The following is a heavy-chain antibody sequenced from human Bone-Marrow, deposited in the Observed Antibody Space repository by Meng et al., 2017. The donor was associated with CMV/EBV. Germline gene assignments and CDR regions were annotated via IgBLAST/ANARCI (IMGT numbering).Heavy chain of an antibody. CDR1: GFNFRTYW. J-gene: IGHJ5*02. CDR2: IKQDGSEK. V-gene: IGHV3-7*01. CDR3: ARGSYDFWSGYRAGWFDP. D-gene: IGHD3-3*01. Sequence: GGSLRLSCAASGFNFRTYWMSWVRQAPGKGLEWVANIKQDGSEKYYVDSVKGRFTISRDNAKHSLYLQMNSLRAEDTAVYYCARGSYDFWSGYRAGWFDPWGQGTLVTVSS.